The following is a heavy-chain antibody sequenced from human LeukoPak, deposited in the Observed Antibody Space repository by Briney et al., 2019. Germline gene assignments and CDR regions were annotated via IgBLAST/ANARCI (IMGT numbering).Heavy chain of an antibody. CDR1: GYTFTGYY. D-gene: IGHD6-13*01. Sequence: GASVKVSCKASGYTFTGYYMHWVRQAPGQGLEWMGWINPNSGGTNYAQKFQGRVTMTRDTSISTAYMELSRLRSDDTAVYYCARDVYSSSWYQTGIFDYWGQGTLVTVSS. CDR2: INPNSGGT. J-gene: IGHJ4*02. CDR3: ARDVYSSSWYQTGIFDY. V-gene: IGHV1-2*02.